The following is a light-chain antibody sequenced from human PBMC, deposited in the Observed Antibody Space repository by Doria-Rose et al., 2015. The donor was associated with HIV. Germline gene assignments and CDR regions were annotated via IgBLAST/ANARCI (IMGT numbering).Light chain of an antibody. CDR1: SLRSYY. Sequence: SSELTQEPAVSVALGQTVRITCQGDSLRSYYASWYQQKPGLAPVVVIYSKDHRPSGIPDRFSGSSSGNRASLTITGAQAEDEADYYCNSRDSSGNHVIFGGGTKLTVL. CDR2: SKD. CDR3: NSRDSSGNHVI. J-gene: IGLJ2*01. V-gene: IGLV3-19*01.